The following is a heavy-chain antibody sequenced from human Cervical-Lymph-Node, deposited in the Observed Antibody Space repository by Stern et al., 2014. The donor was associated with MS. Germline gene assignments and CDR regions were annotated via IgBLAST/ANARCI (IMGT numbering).Heavy chain of an antibody. J-gene: IGHJ4*02. V-gene: IGHV1-3*01. D-gene: IGHD1-14*01. Sequence: QVQLMQSGAEVKKPGASVKISCKASGYTFTNYAIHWVRQAPGQSLEWMGWLIAGNGHKMYSQAFQDRVNMTRDTSASTAYMELSSLRSGDTAVYYCTTNYHYWGQGTLVTVSS. CDR2: LIAGNGHK. CDR3: TTNYHY. CDR1: GYTFTNYA.